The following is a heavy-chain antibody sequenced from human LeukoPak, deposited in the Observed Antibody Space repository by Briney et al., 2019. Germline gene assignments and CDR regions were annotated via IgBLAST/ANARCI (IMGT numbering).Heavy chain of an antibody. V-gene: IGHV3-33*06. J-gene: IGHJ4*02. Sequence: GGSLRLSCAASGFTFSSYGMHWVRQAPGKGLEWVAVIWYDGSNKYYADSVKGRFTISRDNSKNTLYLQMNSLRTEDTAVYYCAEDLESFDYWGQGTLVTVSS. CDR1: GFTFSSYG. CDR3: AEDLESFDY. CDR2: IWYDGSNK. D-gene: IGHD3-3*01.